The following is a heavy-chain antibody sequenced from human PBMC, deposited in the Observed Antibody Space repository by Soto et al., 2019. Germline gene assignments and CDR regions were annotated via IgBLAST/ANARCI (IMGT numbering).Heavy chain of an antibody. CDR2: ISGSGGST. D-gene: IGHD5-12*01. CDR1: GFTFSSYA. J-gene: IGHJ6*02. Sequence: PGGSLSLSCAASGFTFSSYAMSWVRQAPGKGLEWVSAISGSGGSTYYADSVKGRFTISRDNSKNTLYLQMNSLRAEDTAVYYCAKVPTEYSGYDWDYYYYGMDVWGQGTTVTVSS. CDR3: AKVPTEYSGYDWDYYYYGMDV. V-gene: IGHV3-23*01.